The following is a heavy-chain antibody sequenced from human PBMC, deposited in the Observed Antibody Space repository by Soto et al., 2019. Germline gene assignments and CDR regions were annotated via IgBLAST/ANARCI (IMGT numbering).Heavy chain of an antibody. V-gene: IGHV3-21*01. CDR1: GFTFSSYS. CDR3: ARDNSYGQDYGMDV. J-gene: IGHJ6*02. D-gene: IGHD5-18*01. CDR2: ISSSSSYI. Sequence: EVQLVESGGGLVKPGGSLRLSCAASGFTFSSYSMNWVRQAPGKGLEWVSSISSSSSYIYYADSVKGRFTISRDNAKNSLYLQMDSLRAEDTVVYYCARDNSYGQDYGMDVWGQGTTVTVSS.